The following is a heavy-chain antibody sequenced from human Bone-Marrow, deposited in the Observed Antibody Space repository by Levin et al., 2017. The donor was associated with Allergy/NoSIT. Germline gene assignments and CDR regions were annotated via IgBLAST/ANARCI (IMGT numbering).Heavy chain of an antibody. J-gene: IGHJ4*02. Sequence: SETLSLTCDVSGYSINSAYSWGWVRQPPGKGLEWIGNIYSTDNTYYSPSLKSRVTISKRPSKNQFSLKFTSVTAADTAVYYCASMTTVTKTYYFDYWGQGTLVTVSS. CDR3: ASMTTVTKTYYFDY. D-gene: IGHD4-17*01. V-gene: IGHV4-38-2*01. CDR2: IYSTDNT. CDR1: GYSINSAYS.